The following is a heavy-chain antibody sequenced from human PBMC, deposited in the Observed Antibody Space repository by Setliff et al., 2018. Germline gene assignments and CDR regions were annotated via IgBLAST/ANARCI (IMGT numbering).Heavy chain of an antibody. D-gene: IGHD3-22*01. CDR2: SNVGNDNT. J-gene: IGHJ4*02. Sequence: ASVKVSCKASGYTFTNYAMHWVRQAPGQRLEWMGWSNVGNDNTKYSQKFQGRVTITRDTSASTVYMELRSPRSEDTAMYYCERDGGGYYDSRTFDYWGQGTLVTVSS. V-gene: IGHV1-3*01. CDR3: ERDGGGYYDSRTFDY. CDR1: GYTFTNYA.